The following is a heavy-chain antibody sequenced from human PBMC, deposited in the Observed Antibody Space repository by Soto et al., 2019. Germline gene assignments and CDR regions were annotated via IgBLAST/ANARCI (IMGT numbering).Heavy chain of an antibody. CDR2: IYYSGST. D-gene: IGHD4-17*01. CDR1: GGSISSSSYY. Sequence: QLQLQESGPGLVKPSETLSLTCTVSGGSISSSSYYWGWIRQPPGKGLEWIGSIYYSGSTYYNPSLKSRVTISVDTSKNQCSRKLSSVTAADTAVYYCARYYGDYVCYFAYWGQGTLVTVSS. CDR3: ARYYGDYVCYFAY. J-gene: IGHJ4*02. V-gene: IGHV4-39*01.